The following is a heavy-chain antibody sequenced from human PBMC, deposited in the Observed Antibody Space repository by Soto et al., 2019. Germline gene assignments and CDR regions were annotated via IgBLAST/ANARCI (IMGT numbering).Heavy chain of an antibody. Sequence: ASVKVSCKASGYTFTSYDINWVRQATGQGLGWMGWMNPNSGNTGYAQKFQGRVTMTRNTSISTAYMELSSLRSEDTAVYYCARSGQVGIWFDPWGQGTLVTVSS. CDR3: ARSGQVGIWFDP. CDR2: MNPNSGNT. J-gene: IGHJ5*02. CDR1: GYTFTSYD. D-gene: IGHD1-1*01. V-gene: IGHV1-8*01.